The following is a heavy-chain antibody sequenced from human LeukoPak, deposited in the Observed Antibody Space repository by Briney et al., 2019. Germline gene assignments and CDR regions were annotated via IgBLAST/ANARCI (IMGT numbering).Heavy chain of an antibody. V-gene: IGHV3-48*03. D-gene: IGHD3-10*02. Sequence: GGSLRLSCAASGFTFSSYEMNWVRQAPGKGLEWVSYISSSGSTIYYADSVKGRFTISRDNAKNSLYLQMNSLRAEDTAVYYCAELGITMIGGVWGKGTRSPSPQ. CDR2: ISSSGSTI. CDR3: AELGITMIGGV. CDR1: GFTFSSYE. J-gene: IGHJ6*04.